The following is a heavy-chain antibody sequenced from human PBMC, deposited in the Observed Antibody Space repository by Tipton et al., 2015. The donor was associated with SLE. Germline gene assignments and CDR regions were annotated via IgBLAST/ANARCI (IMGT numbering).Heavy chain of an antibody. D-gene: IGHD3/OR15-3a*01. J-gene: IGHJ3*02. Sequence: GSLRLSCAASGFSFSRNGMHWVRQAPGKGLEWVSFIQYDGSNRQHADSVEGRIIISRDNSKNTLYLQMNRLRPEDTAVYYCAKDMGSWTYALDIWGQGAMVTVSS. CDR3: AKDMGSWTYALDI. CDR1: GFSFSRNG. CDR2: IQYDGSNR. V-gene: IGHV3-30*02.